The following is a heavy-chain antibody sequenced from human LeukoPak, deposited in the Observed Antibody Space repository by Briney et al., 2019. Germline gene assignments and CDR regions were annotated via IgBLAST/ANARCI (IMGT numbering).Heavy chain of an antibody. D-gene: IGHD3-9*01. CDR2: INSDGSST. CDR3: VKWGDYDVLTNYYVPDY. V-gene: IGHV3-74*01. CDR1: GFTFSSYW. Sequence: GGSLRLSCAASGFTFSSYWMHWVRQAPGKGLVWVSRINSDGSSTSYADSVKGRFTISRDNAKNTLYLQMNSLRAEDTAVYYCVKWGDYDVLTNYYVPDYWGQGSLVTVSS. J-gene: IGHJ4*02.